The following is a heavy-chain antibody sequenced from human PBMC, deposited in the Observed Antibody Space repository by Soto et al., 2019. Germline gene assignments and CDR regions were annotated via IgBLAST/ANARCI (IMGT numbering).Heavy chain of an antibody. CDR1: GGTFSSYA. D-gene: IGHD6-19*01. Sequence: ASVKVSCKASGGTFSSYAISWVRQAPGQGLEWMGGIIPIFGKANYAQKFQGRVTITADESTSTAYMELSSLRSEDTAVYYCARSYFIAVAGSRASWFDPWGQGTLVTVS. CDR3: ARSYFIAVAGSRASWFDP. J-gene: IGHJ5*02. CDR2: IIPIFGKA. V-gene: IGHV1-69*13.